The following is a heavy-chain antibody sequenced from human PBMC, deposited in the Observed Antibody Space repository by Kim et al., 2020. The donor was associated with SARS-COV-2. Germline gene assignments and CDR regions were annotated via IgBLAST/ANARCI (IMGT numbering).Heavy chain of an antibody. CDR3: VKDPSLYLWFGDDAFDI. CDR2: ISSNGGST. V-gene: IGHV3-64D*09. J-gene: IGHJ3*02. CDR1: GFTFSSYA. D-gene: IGHD3-10*01. Sequence: GGSLRLSCSASGFTFSSYAMHWVRQAPGKGREYVSAISSNGGSTYYADSVKGRFTIPRDNSKNTLYLQMSSLGAEDMAVYYCVKDPSLYLWFGDDAFDI.